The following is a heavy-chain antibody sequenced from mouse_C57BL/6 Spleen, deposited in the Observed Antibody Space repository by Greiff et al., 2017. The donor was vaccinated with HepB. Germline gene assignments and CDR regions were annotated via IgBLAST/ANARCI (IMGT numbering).Heavy chain of an antibody. CDR2: IWGVGST. D-gene: IGHD3-2*02. V-gene: IGHV2-6*01. J-gene: IGHJ3*01. CDR1: GFSLTSYG. Sequence: VHLVESGPGLVAPSQSLSITCTVSGFSLTSYGVDWVRQSPGKGLEWLGVIWGVGSTNYNSALKSRLSISKDNSKSQVFLKMNSLQTDDTAMYYCAKSSTAQAPFAYWGQGTLVTVSA. CDR3: AKSSTAQAPFAY.